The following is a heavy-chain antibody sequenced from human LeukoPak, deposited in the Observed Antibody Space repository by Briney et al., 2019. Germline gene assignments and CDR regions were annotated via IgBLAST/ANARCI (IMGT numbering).Heavy chain of an antibody. Sequence: SETLSLTCTVSGGSINSYYWSWIRQPPGKGLEWIGYIYYSGSANYNPSLKSRVNISVDTSKNQFSLKLSSVTAADTAVYYSAKLILRNWNDGHFVYWGEGTLVTVSS. V-gene: IGHV4-59*01. J-gene: IGHJ4*02. D-gene: IGHD1-1*01. CDR3: AKLILRNWNDGHFVY. CDR2: IYYSGSA. CDR1: GGSINSYY.